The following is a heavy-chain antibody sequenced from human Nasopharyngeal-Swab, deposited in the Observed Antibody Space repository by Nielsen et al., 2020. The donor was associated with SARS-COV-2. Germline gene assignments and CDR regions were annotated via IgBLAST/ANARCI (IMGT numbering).Heavy chain of an antibody. J-gene: IGHJ6*03. CDR2: ISGSGGST. V-gene: IGHV3-23*01. CDR3: AKRTSYCSSTSCYELNYYYMDV. CDR1: GFTFSSYA. Sequence: GESLKISCAASGFTFSSYAMSWVRQAPGKGPEWVSAISGSGGSTYYADSVKGRFTISRDNSKNTLYLQMNSLRAEDTAVYYCAKRTSYCSSTSCYELNYYYMDVWGKGTTVTVSS. D-gene: IGHD2-2*01.